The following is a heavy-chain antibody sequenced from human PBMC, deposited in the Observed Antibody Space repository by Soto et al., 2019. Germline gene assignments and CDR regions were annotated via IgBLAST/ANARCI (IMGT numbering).Heavy chain of an antibody. D-gene: IGHD2-15*01. CDR3: ARLRGYCSGGSCYHFDC. Sequence: SETLSLTCTVSCGSISSSRYYWGWIRQTPGNGLEWIGSIYCSGTTNYNPSLKSRVSISVDTSKNQFSLRLSSVTAVDTAIYYCARLRGYCSGGSCYHFDCWGQGTLVTVSS. CDR2: IYCSGTT. V-gene: IGHV4-39*01. J-gene: IGHJ4*02. CDR1: CGSISSSRYY.